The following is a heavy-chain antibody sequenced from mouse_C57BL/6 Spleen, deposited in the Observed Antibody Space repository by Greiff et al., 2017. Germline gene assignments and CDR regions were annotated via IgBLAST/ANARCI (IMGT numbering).Heavy chain of an antibody. CDR2: INPGSGGT. J-gene: IGHJ2*01. CDR3: ARNSNYEDYFDD. CDR1: GYAFTNYL. V-gene: IGHV1-54*01. D-gene: IGHD2-5*01. Sequence: QVQLQQSGAELVRPGTSVKVSCKASGYAFTNYLIEWVKQRPGQGLEWIGVINPGSGGTNYNEKFKGKATLTADKSSSTAYMQLSSLTSEDSAVYFCARNSNYEDYFDDWGQGTTLTVSS.